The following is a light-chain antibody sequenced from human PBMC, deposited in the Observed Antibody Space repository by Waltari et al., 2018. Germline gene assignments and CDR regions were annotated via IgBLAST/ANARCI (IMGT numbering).Light chain of an antibody. V-gene: IGLV2-8*01. CDR1: SSDVGGYNY. CDR2: EVT. J-gene: IGLJ3*02. CDR3: SSYAGSTNLGV. Sequence: QSALTQPPSASGSPGPSVTISCTGTSSDVGGYNYVSWYQQHPGKAPKLIIYEVTKRPSGVPDRFSGSKSGNTASLTVSGLQAEDEADYYCSSYAGSTNLGVFGGGTKLTVL.